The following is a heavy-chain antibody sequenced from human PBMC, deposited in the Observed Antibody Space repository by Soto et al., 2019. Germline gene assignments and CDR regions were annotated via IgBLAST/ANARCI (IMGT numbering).Heavy chain of an antibody. D-gene: IGHD6-13*01. Sequence: SETLSLTCTVSGGSISSYYWSWIRQPPGKRLEWIGYIYYSGSTNYNPSLKSRVTISVDTSKNQFSLKLSSVTAADTAVYYCASSNIAAAGFYYYGMDVWGRGTTVTVSS. V-gene: IGHV4-59*01. CDR1: GGSISSYY. J-gene: IGHJ6*02. CDR3: ASSNIAAAGFYYYGMDV. CDR2: IYYSGST.